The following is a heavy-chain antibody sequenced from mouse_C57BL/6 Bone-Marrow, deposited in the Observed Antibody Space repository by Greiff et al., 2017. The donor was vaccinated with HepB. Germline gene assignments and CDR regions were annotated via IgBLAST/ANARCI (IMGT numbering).Heavy chain of an antibody. D-gene: IGHD2-3*01. Sequence: QVQLQQPGAELVKPGASVKMSCKASGYTFTSYWITWVKQRPGQGLEWIGDIYPGSGSTNYNEKFKSKATLTVDTPSSTAYMQLSSLTSEDSAVYYCARNADDGYYGYFDVWGTGTTVTVSS. CDR1: GYTFTSYW. V-gene: IGHV1-55*01. CDR3: ARNADDGYYGYFDV. CDR2: IYPGSGST. J-gene: IGHJ1*03.